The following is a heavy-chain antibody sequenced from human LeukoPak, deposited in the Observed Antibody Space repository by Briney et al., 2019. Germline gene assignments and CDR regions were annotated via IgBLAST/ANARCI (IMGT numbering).Heavy chain of an antibody. CDR1: GFSFDDYT. CDR2: INWDGGSA. D-gene: IGHD6-13*01. Sequence: GSLRLSCAASGFSFDDYTMHWVRQPPGEGLEWVSLINWDGGSAYYRDSVRGRFTISRDTSKNSLYLQMHSLRTDDTALYYCAKDLGKVIAAAGTSGFDTWGRGTLVTVSS. V-gene: IGHV3-43*01. J-gene: IGHJ4*01. CDR3: AKDLGKVIAAAGTSGFDT.